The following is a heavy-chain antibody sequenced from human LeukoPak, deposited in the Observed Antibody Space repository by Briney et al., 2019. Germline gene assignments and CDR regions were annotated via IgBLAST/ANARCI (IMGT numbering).Heavy chain of an antibody. CDR2: INHSGST. D-gene: IGHD3-16*02. CDR1: GGSFSGYY. J-gene: IGHJ4*02. Sequence: PSETLSLTCAVYGGSFSGYYWSWIRQPPGKGLEWIGEINHSGSTNYNPSLKSRVTISVDTSKNQFSLKLSSVTAADTAVYYCAEHVITFGGVIDYFDYWGQGTLVTVSS. CDR3: AEHVITFGGVIDYFDY. V-gene: IGHV4-34*01.